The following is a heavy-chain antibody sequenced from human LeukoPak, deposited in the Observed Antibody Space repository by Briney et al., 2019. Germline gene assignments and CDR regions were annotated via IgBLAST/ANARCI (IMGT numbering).Heavy chain of an antibody. CDR2: IYYIGTT. J-gene: IGHJ4*02. D-gene: IGHD5/OR15-5a*01. CDR3: ARPQRYSMYALDY. CDR1: GGSMNSISYY. V-gene: IGHV4-39*01. Sequence: PSETLSLTCIVSGGSMNSISYYWDWIRQSPGKGLEWVGSIYYIGTTYYNPSLKSRVTISADTSKNQFSLKLSSVTAADTAVYYCARPQRYSMYALDYWGQGTLVTVSS.